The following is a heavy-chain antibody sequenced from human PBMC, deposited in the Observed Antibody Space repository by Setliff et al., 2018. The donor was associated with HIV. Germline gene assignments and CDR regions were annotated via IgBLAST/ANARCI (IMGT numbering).Heavy chain of an antibody. CDR1: GGSISSSSYY. D-gene: IGHD2-2*01. V-gene: IGHV4-39*01. Sequence: PSETLSLTCTVSGGSISSSSYYWGWIRQSPGKGLEWIGSIYYSGNTYYNPSLKSRVTISVDTSKNQFSLRLSSVTAADTAVYYCARGETRISSASSTFPFDFWGQGTWSPSPQ. CDR3: ARGETRISSASSTFPFDF. J-gene: IGHJ4*02. CDR2: IYYSGNT.